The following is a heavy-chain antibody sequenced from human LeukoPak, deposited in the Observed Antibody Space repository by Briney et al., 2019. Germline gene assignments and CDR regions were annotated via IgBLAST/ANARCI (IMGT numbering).Heavy chain of an antibody. Sequence: SQTLSLTCAVSGVSISRGGYAWNWIRQPPGKGLEWIAYIYHSGTTYYNPSLKSRATIPVDTSKNQFSLKLSSVTAADTAVYYCVRGRYSSGWYRDKNWFDPWGQGTPVTVPS. CDR1: GVSISRGGYA. J-gene: IGHJ5*02. V-gene: IGHV4-30-4*07. CDR3: VRGRYSSGWYRDKNWFDP. CDR2: IYHSGTT. D-gene: IGHD6-19*01.